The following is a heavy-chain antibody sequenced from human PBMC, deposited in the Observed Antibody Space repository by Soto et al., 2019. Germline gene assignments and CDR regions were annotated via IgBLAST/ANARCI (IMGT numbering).Heavy chain of an antibody. CDR1: GGTFSSYA. V-gene: IGHV1-69*01. Sequence: QVQLVQSGAEVKKPGSSVKVSCKASGGTFSSYAISWVRQAPGQGLEWMGGIIPLFGTANYAQQFQGRVTITADESTSTAYMELSSLRSEDTAVYYCAREVAAAGDNYYYFDYWGQGTLVTVSS. CDR3: AREVAAAGDNYYYFDY. J-gene: IGHJ4*02. CDR2: IIPLFGTA. D-gene: IGHD6-13*01.